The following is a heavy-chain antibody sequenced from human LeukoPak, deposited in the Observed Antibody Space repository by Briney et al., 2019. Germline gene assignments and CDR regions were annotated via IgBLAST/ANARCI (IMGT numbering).Heavy chain of an antibody. CDR1: GFTFSTYA. D-gene: IGHD1-26*01. CDR3: AKGINSGSYYYFDY. J-gene: IGHJ4*02. CDR2: IRSSGVDT. V-gene: IGHV3-23*01. Sequence: PGGSLRLSCAASGFTFSTYAMNWVRQALGKGLEWVSSIRSSGVDTYYADSVEGRFTISRDNSKNTLYLQMNSLRVEDTAIYYCAKGINSGSYYYFDYWGQGTLATVSS.